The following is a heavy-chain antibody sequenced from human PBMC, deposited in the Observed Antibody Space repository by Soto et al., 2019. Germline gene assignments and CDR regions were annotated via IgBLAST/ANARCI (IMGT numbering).Heavy chain of an antibody. CDR2: IYWDGNK. D-gene: IGHD3-10*01. V-gene: IGHV2-5*02. J-gene: IGHJ4*02. CDR1: GFSLSTSGVS. CDR3: AHRHGSSGSYYFDY. Sequence: SGPTLVNPTQTLTLTCTFSGFSLSTSGVSVAWNRQPPGKALEWLALIYWDGNKRYSPSLESRLTITKDTSKNQVVLTMTYMDPVDTATYYCAHRHGSSGSYYFDYWGPGTLVTVSS.